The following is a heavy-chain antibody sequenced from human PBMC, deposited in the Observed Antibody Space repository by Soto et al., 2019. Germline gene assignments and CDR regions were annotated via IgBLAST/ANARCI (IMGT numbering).Heavy chain of an antibody. CDR2: ISARGGSS. CDR1: GFSFSSYA. J-gene: IGHJ4*02. D-gene: IGHD5-12*01. V-gene: IGHV3-23*01. Sequence: EVQLLESGGGLVQPGGSLRLSCVASGFSFSSYAMVWVRQAPGKGLEWVSVISARGGSSYFADTVKGRFTISRDNSKNLLSLEMNSLRAEDTAIYFCAKGSIEYSASVDNWGQGTLVLVSP. CDR3: AKGSIEYSASVDN.